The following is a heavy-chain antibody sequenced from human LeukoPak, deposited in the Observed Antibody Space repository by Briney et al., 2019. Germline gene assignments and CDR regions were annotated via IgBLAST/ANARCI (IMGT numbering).Heavy chain of an antibody. V-gene: IGHV4-39*01. J-gene: IGHJ3*02. CDR1: GYSISSSSYY. D-gene: IGHD1-26*01. Sequence: SETLSLTCTVSGYSISSSSYYWGWIRQPPGKGLEWIGSIYYSGSTYYNPSLKSRVTISVDTSKNQFSLKLSSVTAADTAVYYCARHDRLVNAFDIWGQGTMVTVSS. CDR2: IYYSGST. CDR3: ARHDRLVNAFDI.